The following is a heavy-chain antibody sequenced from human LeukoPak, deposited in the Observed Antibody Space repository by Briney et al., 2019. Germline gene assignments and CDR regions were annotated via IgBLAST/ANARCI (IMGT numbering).Heavy chain of an antibody. V-gene: IGHV4-39*07. CDR2: IYYSGST. CDR3: ARGGDSSGSDY. J-gene: IGHJ4*02. D-gene: IGHD3-22*01. Sequence: ETLSLTCTVSGGSISSSSYYWGWIRQPPGKGLEWIGSIYYSGSTYYNPSLKSRVTISVDTSKNQFSLKLSSVTAADTAVYYCARGGDSSGSDYWGQGTLVTVSS. CDR1: GGSISSSSYY.